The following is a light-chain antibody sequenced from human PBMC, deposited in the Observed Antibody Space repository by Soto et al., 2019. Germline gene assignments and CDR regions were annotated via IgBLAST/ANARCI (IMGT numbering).Light chain of an antibody. V-gene: IGKV2-28*01. CDR3: MQALQTPRT. CDR2: LGS. CDR1: QSLLHSNGYNY. Sequence: DIVMTQSPLSLPVTPGEPASISCRSSQSLLHSNGYNYLDWYLQKPGQSPQLLIYLGSNRASGVPDRFSGSGSGTDFTLKISRVEAEDGGVYCCMQALQTPRTFGQGTKLEIK. J-gene: IGKJ2*01.